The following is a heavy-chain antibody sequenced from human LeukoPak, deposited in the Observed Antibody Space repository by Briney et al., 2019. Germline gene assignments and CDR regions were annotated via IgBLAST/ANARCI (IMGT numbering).Heavy chain of an antibody. CDR1: GGSISSSSYY. D-gene: IGHD3-10*01. Sequence: SETLSLTCTVSGGSISSSSYYWGWIRQPPGKGLEWMGSIYYSGSTYYNPSLKSRVTISVDTSKNQFSLKLSSVTAADTAVYYCARLILLWFGEFYYNPIDYWGQGTLVTVSS. V-gene: IGHV4-39*01. CDR3: ARLILLWFGEFYYNPIDY. CDR2: IYYSGST. J-gene: IGHJ4*02.